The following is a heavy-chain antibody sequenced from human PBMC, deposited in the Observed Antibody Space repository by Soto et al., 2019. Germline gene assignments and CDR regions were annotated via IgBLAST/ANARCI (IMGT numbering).Heavy chain of an antibody. CDR1: GFTFSSYA. Sequence: EVQLLESGGGLVQPGGSLRLSCAASGFTFSSYAMSWVRQAPGKGLEWVSAIRGSGGTTYYADSVKGRFTFSRDNSKNTLYLQMNSLRAEDPAVYYCAKTANGWFSAFDIWGQGTMVTVSS. CDR2: IRGSGGTT. CDR3: AKTANGWFSAFDI. D-gene: IGHD6-19*01. J-gene: IGHJ3*02. V-gene: IGHV3-23*01.